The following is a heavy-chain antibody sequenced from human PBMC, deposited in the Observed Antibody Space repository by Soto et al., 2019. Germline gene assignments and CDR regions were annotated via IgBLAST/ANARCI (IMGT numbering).Heavy chain of an antibody. CDR1: GFSFSDSY. CDR3: ARFPGGIPARPFDC. Sequence: QVHLVESGGGLVKPGGSVRLSCAASGFSFSDSYMSWLRQAPGKGLEWVSYISGSSITISHADSVKGRFTISRDNGKNSVYLQADSLIAEDTPIYYCARFPGGIPARPFDCWGQGTLVTVSS. CDR2: ISGSSITI. J-gene: IGHJ4*02. D-gene: IGHD6-6*01. V-gene: IGHV3-11*01.